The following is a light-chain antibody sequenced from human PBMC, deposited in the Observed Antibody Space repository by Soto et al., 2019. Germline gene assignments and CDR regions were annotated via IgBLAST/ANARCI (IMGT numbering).Light chain of an antibody. CDR1: SSDVGGYTF. CDR3: SSYTSRSTVI. Sequence: QSVLTQPASVSGSPGQSITISSTGTSSDVGGYTFVSWYQQHPGKAPKLLIYEVSNRPSGVSNRFSGSKSGNTASLTISGLQAEDEADFYCSSYTSRSTVIFGGGTKVTVL. V-gene: IGLV2-14*01. CDR2: EVS. J-gene: IGLJ2*01.